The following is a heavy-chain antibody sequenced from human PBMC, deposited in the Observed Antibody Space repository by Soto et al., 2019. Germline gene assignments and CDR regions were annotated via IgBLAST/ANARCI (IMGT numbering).Heavy chain of an antibody. CDR1: GGSISSSNW. D-gene: IGHD3-10*01. CDR3: ARVSGSYYYGMDV. J-gene: IGHJ6*02. CDR2: IYHSGST. Sequence: QVQLQESGPGLVKPSGTLSLTCAVSGGSISSSNWWSWVSQPPGKGLEWLGEIYHSGSTNYNPSLMSRVTISVDKSNNHFSLTLSSVTAADTAVYYCARVSGSYYYGMDVWGQGTTVTVSS. V-gene: IGHV4-4*02.